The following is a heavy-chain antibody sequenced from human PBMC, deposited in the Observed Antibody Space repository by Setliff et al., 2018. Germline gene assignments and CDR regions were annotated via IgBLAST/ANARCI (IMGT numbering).Heavy chain of an antibody. CDR1: SDSINNYY. J-gene: IGHJ5*02. Sequence: SETLSLTCTISSDSINNYYWSWVRQPPGKGLEWIGQIFHSGSTHYNPSLKSRLTISVDQSKNQFSLKLKSVTAADTAVYYCARLESLGDLSLYGLWFDPWGQGTLVTVSS. D-gene: IGHD3-16*02. CDR2: IFHSGST. CDR3: ARLESLGDLSLYGLWFDP. V-gene: IGHV4-59*12.